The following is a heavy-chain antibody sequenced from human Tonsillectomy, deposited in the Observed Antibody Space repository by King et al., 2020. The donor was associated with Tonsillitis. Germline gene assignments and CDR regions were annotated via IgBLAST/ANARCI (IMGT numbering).Heavy chain of an antibody. CDR1: GGSISSKNYY. J-gene: IGHJ4*02. V-gene: IGHV4-39*07. D-gene: IGHD3-16*01. Sequence: QLQLQESGPGLVKPSETLSLTCTVSGGSISSKNYYWGWIRQTPGKRLEWIGGIYYNGSTYSTPSLKSRVTISLDTPKKQFSLKVNSVTAADTAIYYCARIYYDYFWGELSSFGYWGQGILVTVSS. CDR3: ARIYYDYFWGELSSFGY. CDR2: IYYNGST.